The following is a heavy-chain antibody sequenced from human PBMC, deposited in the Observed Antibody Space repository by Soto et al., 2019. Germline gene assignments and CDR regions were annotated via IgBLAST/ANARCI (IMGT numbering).Heavy chain of an antibody. CDR3: ARLTYSYYDILTGYYKIYYGMDV. V-gene: IGHV5-51*01. CDR2: IYPGDSDT. CDR1: GYSFTSYW. J-gene: IGHJ6*02. Sequence: PGESLKISCKGSGYSFTSYWIGWVRQMPGKGLEWMGIIYPGDSDTRYSPSFQGQATISADKSISTAYLQWSSLKASDTAMYYCARLTYSYYDILTGYYKIYYGMDVWGQGTTVTVSS. D-gene: IGHD3-9*01.